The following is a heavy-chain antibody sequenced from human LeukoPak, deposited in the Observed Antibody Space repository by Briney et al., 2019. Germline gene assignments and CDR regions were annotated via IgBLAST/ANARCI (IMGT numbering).Heavy chain of an antibody. Sequence: PGGSLRLSCAASGFTFSDHEMDWVRQAPGKGKEWVSYISSSGSGKYYLDSVKGRFTISRDNPNNSLYLQMNSLRAEDTAVYYCARRASGAYAIWGQGTKVTVSS. CDR1: GFTFSDHE. CDR3: ARRASGAYAI. CDR2: ISSSGSGK. V-gene: IGHV3-48*03. J-gene: IGHJ3*02.